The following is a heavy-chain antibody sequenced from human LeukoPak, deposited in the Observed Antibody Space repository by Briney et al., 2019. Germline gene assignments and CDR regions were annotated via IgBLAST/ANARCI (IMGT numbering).Heavy chain of an antibody. J-gene: IGHJ4*02. Sequence: TGGSLRLSCAASGFTFGTSAMSWVRQAPGKGPEWVSTFGRSGSDTYYSGSVKGRFTIFRDNSKNTLYLQMNSLRDEDTAVYYCAKGSLGSWYYFDYWGQGTLVTVSS. V-gene: IGHV3-23*01. D-gene: IGHD6-13*01. CDR1: GFTFGTSA. CDR3: AKGSLGSWYYFDY. CDR2: FGRSGSDT.